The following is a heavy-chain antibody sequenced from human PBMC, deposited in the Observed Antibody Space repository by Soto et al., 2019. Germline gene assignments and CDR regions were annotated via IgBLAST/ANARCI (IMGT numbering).Heavy chain of an antibody. CDR1: GYSFTSYW. V-gene: IGHV5-10-1*01. D-gene: IGHD6-6*01. CDR3: AKIAPPTSGYYYGMDV. J-gene: IGHJ6*02. CDR2: IDPSDSYT. Sequence: GESLKISCNGSGYSFTSYWISWVRQMPGKGLEWMGRIDPSDSYTNYSPSFQGHVTISADKSISTAYLQWSSLKASDTAMYYCAKIAPPTSGYYYGMDVWGQGTTVTVSS.